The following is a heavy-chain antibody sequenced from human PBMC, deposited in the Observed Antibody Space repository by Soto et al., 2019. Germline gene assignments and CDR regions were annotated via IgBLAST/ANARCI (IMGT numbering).Heavy chain of an antibody. CDR1: GFTVSSHA. Sequence: EVQLLESGGGLVQPGGSLRLSCAASGFTVSSHAMNWVRQAPGKGLEWVSVVSRSAGRTYYAASVKGRLTICRDNSKSTLYLQMNSLRVEDTAIYYCAKEVGMAATVTWGDFDYWGQGSLVTVSS. V-gene: IGHV3-23*01. CDR3: AKEVGMAATVTWGDFDY. J-gene: IGHJ4*02. CDR2: VSRSAGRT. D-gene: IGHD6-13*01.